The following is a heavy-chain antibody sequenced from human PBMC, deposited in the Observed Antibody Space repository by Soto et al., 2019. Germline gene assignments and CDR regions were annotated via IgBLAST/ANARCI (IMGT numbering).Heavy chain of an antibody. CDR1: GYSFTSYW. CDR3: ARGLSGWELPRSPFDY. D-gene: IGHD1-26*01. J-gene: IGHJ4*02. V-gene: IGHV5-51*01. Sequence: GESLKISCKGSGYSFTSYWIGWVRQMPGKGLEWMGIIYPGDSDTRYSPSFQGQVTISADKSISTAYLQWSSLKASDTAMYYCARGLSGWELPRSPFDYWGQGTLVTSPQ. CDR2: IYPGDSDT.